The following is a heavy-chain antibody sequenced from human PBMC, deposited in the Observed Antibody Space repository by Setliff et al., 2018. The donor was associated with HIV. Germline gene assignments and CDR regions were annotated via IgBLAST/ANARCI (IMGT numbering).Heavy chain of an antibody. D-gene: IGHD2-21*01. CDR2: INHSGTA. CDR3: AGLSDFLDY. CDR1: GGSISSGGYY. V-gene: IGHV4-39*07. J-gene: IGHJ4*02. Sequence: PSETLSLTCTVSGGSISSGGYYWTWIRQAPGKGLEWIGEINHSGTANYNPSLKSRVTMSLDRSKRQFSLKLTSLTAADTAVYYCAGLSDFLDYWGLGNLVTVS.